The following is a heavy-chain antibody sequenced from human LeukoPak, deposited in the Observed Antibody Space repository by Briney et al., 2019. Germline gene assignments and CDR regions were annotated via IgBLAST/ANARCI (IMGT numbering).Heavy chain of an antibody. CDR2: INPNSGGT. CDR3: ARLQGNCSSTSCFDY. V-gene: IGHV1-2*02. D-gene: IGHD2-2*01. CDR1: GYTFTGYY. J-gene: IGHJ4*02. Sequence: GASVKVSXKASGYTFTGYYMHWVRQAPGQGLEWMGWINPNSGGTNYAQKFQGRVTMTRDTSISTAYMELSRLRSDDTAVYYCARLQGNCSSTSCFDYWGQGTLVTVSS.